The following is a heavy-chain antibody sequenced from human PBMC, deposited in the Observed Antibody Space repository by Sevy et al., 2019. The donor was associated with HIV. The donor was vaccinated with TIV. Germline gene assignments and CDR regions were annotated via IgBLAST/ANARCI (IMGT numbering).Heavy chain of an antibody. V-gene: IGHV3-30*02. CDR3: AKVLHIVVVPAAIDYYYGMDV. D-gene: IGHD2-2*01. CDR1: GFTFSTYG. CDR2: IRFDGTIQ. Sequence: GGSLRLSCAASGFTFSTYGMHWVRQAPGKGLEWVAFIRFDGTIQYYTDSVKGRLTISRDNSKNTLYLQMNSLRAEDTACYFCAKVLHIVVVPAAIDYYYGMDVWGQGTTVTVSS. J-gene: IGHJ6*02.